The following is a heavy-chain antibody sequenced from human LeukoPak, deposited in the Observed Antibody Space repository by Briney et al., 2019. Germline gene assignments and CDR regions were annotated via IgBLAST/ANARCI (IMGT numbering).Heavy chain of an antibody. CDR2: IIPIFGIA. V-gene: IGHV1-69*04. CDR1: GGTFSSYA. Sequence: SVKVSCKASGGTFSSYAISWVRQAPGQGLEWMGRIIPIFGIANYAQKFQGRVTITADKSTSTAYMELSSLRSEDTAVYYCARDGDGYPSGNWFGPWGQGTLVTVSS. D-gene: IGHD5-24*01. J-gene: IGHJ5*02. CDR3: ARDGDGYPSGNWFGP.